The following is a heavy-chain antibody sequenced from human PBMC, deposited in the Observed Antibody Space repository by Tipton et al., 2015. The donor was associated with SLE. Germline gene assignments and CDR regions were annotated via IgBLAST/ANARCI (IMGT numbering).Heavy chain of an antibody. Sequence: SLRLSCEVSGLAVKTEYMSWVRQAPGKGLEWVSIIHGEGTTDYADFVKGRFTISRDTSKNTVYLQMNSLTSDDTAIFYCARERDGYYPWDSWSFDLWGRGTPVTVSS. V-gene: IGHV3-53*05. CDR3: ARERDGYYPWDSWSFDL. CDR2: IHGEGTT. J-gene: IGHJ2*01. D-gene: IGHD5-24*01. CDR1: GLAVKTEY.